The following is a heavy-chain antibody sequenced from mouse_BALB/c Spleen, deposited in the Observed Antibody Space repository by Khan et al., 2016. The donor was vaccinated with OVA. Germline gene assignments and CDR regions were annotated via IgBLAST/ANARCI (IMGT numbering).Heavy chain of an antibody. CDR3: ARAYGSNLWFFDV. CDR1: GFSLTSYG. V-gene: IGHV2-9*02. D-gene: IGHD1-1*01. CDR2: IWAGGST. Sequence: VELVESGPGLVAPSQSLSITCTVSGFSLTSYGVHWVRQPPGKGLEWLGVIWAGGSTNYNSALMSRLSISKDSSKTQVSLKMNSRQTDDTAMYFCARAYGSNLWFFDVWGAGATVTVSS. J-gene: IGHJ1*01.